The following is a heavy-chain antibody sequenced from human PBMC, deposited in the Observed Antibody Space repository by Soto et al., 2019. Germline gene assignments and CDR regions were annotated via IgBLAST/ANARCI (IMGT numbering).Heavy chain of an antibody. CDR3: ERKSRVGWLHP. V-gene: IGHV4-59*01. J-gene: IGHJ5*02. CDR1: GGSISSYY. D-gene: IGHD1-26*01. Sequence: PSETLSLTCTVSGGSISSYYWSWIRQPPGKGLEWIGYIYYSGSTNYNPSLKSRVTISVDTSKNQFSLKLSSVTAADTAVYYCERKSRVGWLHPCGEGTMVTVYS. CDR2: IYYSGST.